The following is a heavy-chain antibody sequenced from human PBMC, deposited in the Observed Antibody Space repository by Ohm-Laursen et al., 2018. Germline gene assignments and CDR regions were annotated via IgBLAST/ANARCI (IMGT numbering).Heavy chain of an antibody. Sequence: SLRLSCAASGFTFRGAWMSWVRQTPGKGLEWVARIKSKSSGGTTDYAAPVQGRFSISRDDSEDTVHLQMNSLKTEDTAMYYCTTWDSLGGTKGGFDYWGQGTLVTVSS. D-gene: IGHD1-26*01. V-gene: IGHV3-15*01. CDR2: IKSKSSGGTT. J-gene: IGHJ4*02. CDR1: GFTFRGAW. CDR3: TTWDSLGGTKGGFDY.